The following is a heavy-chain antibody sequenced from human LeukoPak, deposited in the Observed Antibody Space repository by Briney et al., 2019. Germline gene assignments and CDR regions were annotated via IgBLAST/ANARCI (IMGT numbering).Heavy chain of an antibody. CDR2: ISGSGGST. CDR1: GFTFSSYA. CDR3: AKVILTSLYYHDSSGYYP. Sequence: PGGSLRLSCAASGFTFSSYAMSWVRQAPGKGLEWVSAISGSGGSTYYADSVKGRFTISRDNSKNTLYLQMNSLRAEDTAVYYCAKVILTSLYYHDSSGYYPWGQGTLVTVSS. D-gene: IGHD3-22*01. V-gene: IGHV3-23*01. J-gene: IGHJ5*02.